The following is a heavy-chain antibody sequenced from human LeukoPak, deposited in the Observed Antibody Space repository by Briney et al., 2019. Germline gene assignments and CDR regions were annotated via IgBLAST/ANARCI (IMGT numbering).Heavy chain of an antibody. V-gene: IGHV3-74*01. CDR2: INSDGSIT. Sequence: PGGSLRLSCAASGFTLSRFWMHWVRQAPGKGLVWVSHINSDGSITSYADSVKGRFTISKDDAKNTLYVQMNSPTAEATAVYYCARGNYDSSGYYDYWGQGTLVTVSS. J-gene: IGHJ4*02. CDR1: GFTLSRFW. CDR3: ARGNYDSSGYYDY. D-gene: IGHD3-22*01.